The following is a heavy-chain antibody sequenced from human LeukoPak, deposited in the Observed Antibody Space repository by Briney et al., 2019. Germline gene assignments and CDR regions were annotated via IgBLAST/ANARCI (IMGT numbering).Heavy chain of an antibody. CDR1: GFMFDDYA. CDR3: VREQFSHTSNYFDN. CDR2: ISGDGVSS. Sequence: GESLKISCAASGFMFDDYAMHWVRQVPGRGLEWVSLISGDGVSSFYADSVKGRFTISRDNNNSSLSLQMRRLTTGDTAFYYCVREQFSHTSNYFDNWGQGILVTVSS. V-gene: IGHV3-43*02. J-gene: IGHJ4*02. D-gene: IGHD5-24*01.